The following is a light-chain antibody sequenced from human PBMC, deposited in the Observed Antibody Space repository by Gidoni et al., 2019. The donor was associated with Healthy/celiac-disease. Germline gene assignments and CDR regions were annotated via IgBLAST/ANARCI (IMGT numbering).Light chain of an antibody. CDR2: LGS. Sequence: DIVMTQSPLSLPVTPGEPASISCRSSQSLMHSIGYNYLDWYLQKPGQSPQLLIYLGSNRASGVPERFSGSGSGTDFTLKISRVEAEDVGVYYCMQALQTPVTFGGGTKVEIK. J-gene: IGKJ4*01. V-gene: IGKV2-28*01. CDR1: QSLMHSIGYNY. CDR3: MQALQTPVT.